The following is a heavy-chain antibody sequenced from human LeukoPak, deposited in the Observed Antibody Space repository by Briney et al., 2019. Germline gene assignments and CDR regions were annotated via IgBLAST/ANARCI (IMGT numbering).Heavy chain of an antibody. Sequence: ASVKVSCKASGYTFTSYYMHWVRQAPGQGLEWMGIINPSGGSTSYAQKFQGRVTMTSDTSTSTVYMELSSLRSEDTAVYYCARDNAPFYYDSSGSYDYWGQGTLVTVSS. CDR2: INPSGGST. CDR1: GYTFTSYY. D-gene: IGHD3-22*01. CDR3: ARDNAPFYYDSSGSYDY. V-gene: IGHV1-46*01. J-gene: IGHJ4*02.